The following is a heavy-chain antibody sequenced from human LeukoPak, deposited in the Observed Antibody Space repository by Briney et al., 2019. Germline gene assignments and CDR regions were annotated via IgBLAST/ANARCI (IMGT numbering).Heavy chain of an antibody. Sequence: ASVKVSCKASGYTFTSYDINWVRQATGQGLEWMGWMNPNSGNTDYAQKFQGRVTITRNTSISTAYMELSSLRSEDTAVYSCARGTDYGGNSPEFDPWGQGTLVTVSS. CDR3: ARGTDYGGNSPEFDP. CDR2: MNPNSGNT. CDR1: GYTFTSYD. D-gene: IGHD4-23*01. J-gene: IGHJ5*02. V-gene: IGHV1-8*03.